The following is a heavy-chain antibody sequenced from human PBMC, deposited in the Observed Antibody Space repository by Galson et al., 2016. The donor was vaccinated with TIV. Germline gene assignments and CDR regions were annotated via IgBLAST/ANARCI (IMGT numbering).Heavy chain of an antibody. CDR2: ISGSGADT. Sequence: LRLSCAASGFKFRSYAMTWVRQAPGKGLEWVSGISGSGADTYYADSVQGRFTVSRDNSKNTLDLRMNSLRAEDTAVYFCAKGTSIVVAGLYYYDSSGYYAIDYWGQGTLVTVSS. CDR3: AKGTSIVVAGLYYYDSSGYYAIDY. D-gene: IGHD3-22*01. V-gene: IGHV3-23*01. CDR1: GFKFRSYA. J-gene: IGHJ4*02.